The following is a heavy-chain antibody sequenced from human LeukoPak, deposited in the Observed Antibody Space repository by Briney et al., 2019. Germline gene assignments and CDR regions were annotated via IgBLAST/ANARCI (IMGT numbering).Heavy chain of an antibody. CDR2: IIPIFGTA. D-gene: IGHD3-22*01. V-gene: IGHV1-69*05. J-gene: IGHJ5*02. CDR1: GGTFSSYA. Sequence: ASVKVSCKASGGTFSSYAISWVRQAPGQGLEWMGGIIPIFGTANYAQKFQGRVTITTDESTSTAYMELSSLRSEDTAVYYCARVVLGSQYYYDSSGYFDPWGQGTLVTVSS. CDR3: ARVVLGSQYYYDSSGYFDP.